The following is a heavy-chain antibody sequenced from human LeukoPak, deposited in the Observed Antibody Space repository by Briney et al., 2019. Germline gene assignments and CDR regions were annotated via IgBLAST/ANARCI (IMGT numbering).Heavy chain of an antibody. D-gene: IGHD4-23*01. Sequence: PGGSLRLSCAASGFTFSSYAMSWVRQAPGKGLEWVSVMSGSSVSTYYGDSVKGRFTISRDNSKNTLYLQMNSLRAEATAVYYCAKVSTTVAKPRFDYWGQGTLVTVSS. V-gene: IGHV3-23*01. J-gene: IGHJ4*02. CDR3: AKVSTTVAKPRFDY. CDR1: GFTFSSYA. CDR2: MSGSSVST.